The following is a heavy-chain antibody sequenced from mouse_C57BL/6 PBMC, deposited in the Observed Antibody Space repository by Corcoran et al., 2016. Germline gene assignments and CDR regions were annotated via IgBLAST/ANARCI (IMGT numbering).Heavy chain of an antibody. D-gene: IGHD4-1*01. J-gene: IGHJ3*01. CDR2: INPNNGGT. CDR1: GYTFTDYY. V-gene: IGHV1-26*01. Sequence: EVQLQPSGPELVKPGASVKISCKASGYTFTDYYMNWVKQSHGKSLEWIGDINPNNGGTSYNQKFKGKATLTVDKASSTAYMELRSLTSEDSAVYYCARWGGTGFAYWGQGTLVTVSA. CDR3: ARWGGTGFAY.